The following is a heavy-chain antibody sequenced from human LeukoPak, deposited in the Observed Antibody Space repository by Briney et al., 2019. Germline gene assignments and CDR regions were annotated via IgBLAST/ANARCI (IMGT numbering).Heavy chain of an antibody. CDR2: IYWNDDK. V-gene: IGHV2-5*01. CDR1: GFSLTTGGVG. Sequence: SGPTLVNPTQTLTLTCTFSGFSLTTGGVGVGWNRQPPGKALEWLALIYWNDDKRYSPSLRSRLTITKDTSKNQVVLTMTNMDPVDTATYYCASDYSDSSGYYSVDYWGQGTLVTVSS. D-gene: IGHD3-22*01. J-gene: IGHJ4*02. CDR3: ASDYSDSSGYYSVDY.